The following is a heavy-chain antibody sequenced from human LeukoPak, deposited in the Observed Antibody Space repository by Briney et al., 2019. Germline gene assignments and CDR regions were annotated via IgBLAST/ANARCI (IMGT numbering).Heavy chain of an antibody. CDR1: GGSISSYY. J-gene: IGHJ5*02. CDR3: ARANNWFDP. V-gene: IGHV4-59*01. Sequence: PSETLSLTCTVSGGSISSYYWSWIRQPPGKGLEWIGYIYCSGSTNYNPSLKSRVTISVDTSKNQFSLKLSSVTAADTAVYYCARANNWFDPWGQGTLVTVSS. CDR2: IYCSGST.